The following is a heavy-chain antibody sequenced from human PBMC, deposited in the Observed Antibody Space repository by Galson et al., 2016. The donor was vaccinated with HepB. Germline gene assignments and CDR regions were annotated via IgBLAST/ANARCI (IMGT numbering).Heavy chain of an antibody. CDR1: GYSFTSYW. Sequence: QSGAEVKKPGESLKISCKATGYSFTSYWIGWVRQMPGKGLGWMGIIYTYDSDTRYSPSFQGQVTISADESNSTAYLQWRSLKASDTAMYYCARQVVTGTTVDYWGQGTLVTVSS. V-gene: IGHV5-51*01. CDR2: IYTYDSDT. CDR3: ARQVVTGTTVDY. J-gene: IGHJ4*02. D-gene: IGHD1-1*01.